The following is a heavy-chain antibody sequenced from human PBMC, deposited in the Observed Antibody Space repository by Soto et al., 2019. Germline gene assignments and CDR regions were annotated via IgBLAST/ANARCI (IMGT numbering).Heavy chain of an antibody. J-gene: IGHJ4*02. V-gene: IGHV1-69*01. CDR1: GGTFSSYA. Sequence: QVQLVQSGAEVKKPGSSVKVSCKASGGTFSSYAISWVRQAPGQGLEWMGGIIPIFGTANYAQKFQGRVTITADESTSTVYMELSSLRSEDTAVYYCAGVFLTGTTRSSFDYWGQGTLVTVSS. D-gene: IGHD1-7*01. CDR3: AGVFLTGTTRSSFDY. CDR2: IIPIFGTA.